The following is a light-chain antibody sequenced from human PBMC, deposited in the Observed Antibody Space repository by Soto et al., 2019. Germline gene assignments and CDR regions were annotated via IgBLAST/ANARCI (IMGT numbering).Light chain of an antibody. CDR3: LQDYIYPRT. Sequence: KMSQSPSSLSGSVGDRVTLTCRASQSIRNDSGWYQQKPGKAPKLLIYAAASLQTGVPSRFSGSGSGTDFTLTISSLQPEDFATYYCLQDYIYPRTFGQGTKVDVK. CDR1: QSIRND. V-gene: IGKV1-6*01. CDR2: AAA. J-gene: IGKJ1*01.